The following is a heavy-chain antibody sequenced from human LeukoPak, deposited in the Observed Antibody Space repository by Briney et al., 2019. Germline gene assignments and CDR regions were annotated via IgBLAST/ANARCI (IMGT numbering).Heavy chain of an antibody. CDR3: AKGGGRGGRKAYYFDY. CDR1: GFTFSSYA. J-gene: IGHJ4*02. V-gene: IGHV3-23*01. CDR2: ISGSGGST. Sequence: GRSLRLSCAASGFTFSSYAMSWVRQAPGKGLEWVSAISGSGGSTYYADSVKGRFTISRDNSKNTLYLQMNSLRAEDTAVYYCAKGGGRGGRKAYYFDYWGQGTLVTVSS. D-gene: IGHD1-14*01.